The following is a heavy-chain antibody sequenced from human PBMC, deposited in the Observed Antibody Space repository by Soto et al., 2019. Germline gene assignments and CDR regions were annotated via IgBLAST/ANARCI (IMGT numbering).Heavy chain of an antibody. CDR2: VYHTENT. D-gene: IGHD6-19*01. Sequence: PSETLSLTCIVSGGSIIRSNYYWAWIRQPPGKGLEWIGSVYHTENTYYSLSLRSRVAITLDTSKNQFSLRLDAVSAADTVTYYCARLGGIAVAGPIYYWGQGTLVTVSS. V-gene: IGHV4-39*01. J-gene: IGHJ4*02. CDR3: ARLGGIAVAGPIYY. CDR1: GGSIIRSNYY.